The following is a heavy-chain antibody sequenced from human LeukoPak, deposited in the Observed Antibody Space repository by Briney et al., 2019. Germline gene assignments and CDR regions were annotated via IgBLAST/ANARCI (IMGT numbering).Heavy chain of an antibody. D-gene: IGHD6-6*01. Sequence: SETLSLTCTVSGYSISSGYYWGWIRQPPGKGLEWIGNIYHSGSTYYNPSLKSRVTISVDTSKNQFSLKVSSVTAADTAVYYCARGGVYSSSYFDDWGQGTLVTVSS. J-gene: IGHJ4*02. V-gene: IGHV4-38-2*02. CDR3: ARGGVYSSSYFDD. CDR1: GYSISSGYY. CDR2: IYHSGST.